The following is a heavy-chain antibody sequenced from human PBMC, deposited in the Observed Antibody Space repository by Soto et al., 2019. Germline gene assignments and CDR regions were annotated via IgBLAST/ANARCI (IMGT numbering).Heavy chain of an antibody. D-gene: IGHD1-20*01. V-gene: IGHV3-15*01. CDR1: GITLSSAW. J-gene: IGHJ4*02. CDR2: IKSESDGGTT. Sequence: EVQLVESGGGLVEPGGSLRLSCAASGITLSSAWMSWVRQAPGKGLEWVARIKSESDGGTTDYTTPVKGRFTISRDDSKNTLYLQMNGLKTEDTAVYYCATDRRITLAQFDYWGQGTLVTVSS. CDR3: ATDRRITLAQFDY.